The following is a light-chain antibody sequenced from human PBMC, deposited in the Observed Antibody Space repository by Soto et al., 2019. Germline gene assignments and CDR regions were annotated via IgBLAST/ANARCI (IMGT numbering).Light chain of an antibody. CDR3: QKYNSALWT. CDR1: QGIRNY. Sequence: DIQMTQSPSSLSASVGDRVTITCRASQGIRNYLAWYQQKPGKVPKLLIYAASTLQGGVPSRFSGSGSGTEFTLTISSLQPEDVATYYCQKYNSALWTLGQGTKVEIK. V-gene: IGKV1-27*01. J-gene: IGKJ1*01. CDR2: AAS.